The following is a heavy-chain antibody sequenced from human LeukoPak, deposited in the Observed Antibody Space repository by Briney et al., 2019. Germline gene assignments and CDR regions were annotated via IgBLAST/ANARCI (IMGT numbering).Heavy chain of an antibody. CDR1: GFTFSSYW. Sequence: GGSLRLSCAASGFTFSSYWMHWVRHAPGEGLAWVSFINSDGSSTGYADSVRGRFTVSRDNAKNTLYLHMNSLRVEDTAVYYCAFGTGREGYMDVWGKGTTVTVSS. CDR2: INSDGSST. D-gene: IGHD3-10*01. CDR3: AFGTGREGYMDV. J-gene: IGHJ6*03. V-gene: IGHV3-74*01.